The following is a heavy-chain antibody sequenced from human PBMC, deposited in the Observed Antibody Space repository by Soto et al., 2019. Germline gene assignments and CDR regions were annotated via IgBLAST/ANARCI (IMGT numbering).Heavy chain of an antibody. CDR2: ITPIFGTA. D-gene: IGHD6-13*01. CDR1: GGTFSSYA. CDR3: ARASLSSWSAEYYFDY. J-gene: IGHJ4*02. V-gene: IGHV1-69*06. Sequence: SVKVSCKASGGTFSSYAISWVRQAPGQGLEWMGGITPIFGTANYAQKFQGRVTITADKSTSTAYMELSSLRSEDTAVYYCARASLSSWSAEYYFDYWGQGTLVTVSS.